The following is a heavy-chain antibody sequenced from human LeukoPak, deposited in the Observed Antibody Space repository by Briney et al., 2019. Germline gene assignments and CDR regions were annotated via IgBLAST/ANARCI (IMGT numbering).Heavy chain of an antibody. Sequence: PGGSLRLSCAAARFTFSDYGMHWVRQAPGKGLEWVAIISYDGSDKYYADSVKGRFTISRDNSKNTLYLQMNNLRTEDTALYHCAKDRHASGWRGGDFDYWGQGTLVTVSS. CDR2: ISYDGSDK. J-gene: IGHJ4*02. CDR1: RFTFSDYG. CDR3: AKDRHASGWRGGDFDY. D-gene: IGHD6-19*01. V-gene: IGHV3-30*18.